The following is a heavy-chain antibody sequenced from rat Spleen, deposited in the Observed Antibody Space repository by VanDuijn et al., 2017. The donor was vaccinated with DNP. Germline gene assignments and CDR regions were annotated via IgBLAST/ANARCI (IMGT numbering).Heavy chain of an antibody. CDR3: TRGAGSPYWSFDF. J-gene: IGHJ1*01. CDR2: ITGSGGGT. CDR1: GFTFNNYW. D-gene: IGHD5-1*01. Sequence: EVQLVESGGDLVQPGRSLKLSCVASGFTFNNYWMAWIRQVPGKGLEWLGAITGSGGGTYYSGSVKGRFTISRDNAKNTLYLQMNSLRSEDTATYYCTRGAGSPYWSFDFWGPGTVVTVSS. V-gene: IGHV5-31*01.